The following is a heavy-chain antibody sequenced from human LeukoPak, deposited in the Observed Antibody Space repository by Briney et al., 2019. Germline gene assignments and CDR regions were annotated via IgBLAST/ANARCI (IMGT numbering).Heavy chain of an antibody. V-gene: IGHV1-8*01. Sequence: ASVKVSCKASGYTFTSYDINWVRQATGQGLEWMGWMNPNSGNTGYAQKFQGRVTMTTDTSTSTAYMELRSLRSDDTAVYYCARVGATGSGFDYWGQGTLVTVSS. CDR2: MNPNSGNT. J-gene: IGHJ4*02. CDR3: ARVGATGSGFDY. CDR1: GYTFTSYD. D-gene: IGHD1-26*01.